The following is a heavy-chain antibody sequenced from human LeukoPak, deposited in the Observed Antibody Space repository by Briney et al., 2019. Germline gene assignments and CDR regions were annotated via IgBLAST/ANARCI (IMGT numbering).Heavy chain of an antibody. V-gene: IGHV3-23*01. D-gene: IGHD6-6*01. CDR2: ISGSGGST. J-gene: IGHJ4*02. Sequence: SGGSLRLSCAVSGFTFSSYAMSWVRQAPGKGLEWVSAISGSGGSTYYADSVKGRFTISRDSSKNTVYLQMSSLRAEDTATYYCAKDYIYSTSPRAFDYWGQGTLVTVSS. CDR3: AKDYIYSTSPRAFDY. CDR1: GFTFSSYA.